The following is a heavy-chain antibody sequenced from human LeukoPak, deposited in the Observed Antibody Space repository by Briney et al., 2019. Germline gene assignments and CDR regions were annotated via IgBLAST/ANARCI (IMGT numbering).Heavy chain of an antibody. Sequence: GASVKVSCKASGYTFTAYYMHWVRQAPGQGLEWMGWINPDSGGTNYAQKFQGRVTLTRDTSISTAYMELSGLRSDDTAMYYCARDGGLDYWGQGTLVTVSS. CDR2: INPDSGGT. CDR1: GYTFTAYY. J-gene: IGHJ4*02. CDR3: ARDGGLDY. V-gene: IGHV1-2*02.